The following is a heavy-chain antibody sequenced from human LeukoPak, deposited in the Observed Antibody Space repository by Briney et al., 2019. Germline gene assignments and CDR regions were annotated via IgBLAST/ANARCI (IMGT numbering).Heavy chain of an antibody. CDR2: TYYRSKWNY. Sequence: SQTLSLTSAISGDSVSTTTSIWNWIRQSPSRGLEWLGRTYYRSKWNYDYADSVKSRITISPDTSENQFSLQLQFVTPEDSAVYYCARRRHANNGVDVWGQGTTVTVSS. CDR3: ARRRHANNGVDV. V-gene: IGHV6-1*01. J-gene: IGHJ6*02. CDR1: GDSVSTTTSI.